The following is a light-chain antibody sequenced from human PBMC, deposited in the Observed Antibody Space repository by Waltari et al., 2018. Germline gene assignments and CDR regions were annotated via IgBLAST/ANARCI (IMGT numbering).Light chain of an antibody. CDR2: EVK. Sequence: HSALTQPASVSGSPGQSISISCAGPTSDIGAYDLVPWYQKYPGKAPKLIIYEVKNRPSDISPRFSASKSGDTASLTIFGLQAEDEAEYYCASYVNSFALVFGGGTKVSVL. CDR3: ASYVNSFALV. J-gene: IGLJ2*01. CDR1: TSDIGAYDL. V-gene: IGLV2-14*01.